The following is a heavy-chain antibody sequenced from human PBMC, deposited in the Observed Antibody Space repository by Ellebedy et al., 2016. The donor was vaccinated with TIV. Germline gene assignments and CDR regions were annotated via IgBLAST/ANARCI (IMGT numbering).Heavy chain of an antibody. J-gene: IGHJ4*02. V-gene: IGHV3-23*01. Sequence: GESLKISCAASGFTFNSYAMSWVRQAPGKGLEWVSTISGSGGSTYYADSVKGRFTISRDNSKNTLYLQMNSLRAEDTAVYYCAKDREVVASRDYFDYWGQGTLVTVSS. CDR3: AKDREVVASRDYFDY. D-gene: IGHD2-15*01. CDR2: ISGSGGST. CDR1: GFTFNSYA.